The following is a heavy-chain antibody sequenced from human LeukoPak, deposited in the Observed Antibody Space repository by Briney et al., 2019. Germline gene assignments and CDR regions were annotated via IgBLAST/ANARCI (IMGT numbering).Heavy chain of an antibody. CDR3: AREAPHYGMDV. CDR2: ISSSGSTI. CDR1: GFTFSSYE. J-gene: IGHJ6*02. Sequence: GGSLRLSCAASGFTFSSYEMSWVRQAPGKGLEWVSYISSSGSTIYYADSVKGRFTISRDNAKNSLYLQMNSLRAEDTAVYYCAREAPHYGMDVWGQGTTVTVSS. V-gene: IGHV3-48*03.